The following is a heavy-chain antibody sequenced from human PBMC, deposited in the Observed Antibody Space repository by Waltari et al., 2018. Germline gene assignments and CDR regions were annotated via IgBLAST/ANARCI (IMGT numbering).Heavy chain of an antibody. CDR3: TRRMMTAIAGGGASDV. J-gene: IGHJ3*01. CDR2: LYGTATT. V-gene: IGHV4-38-2*01. CDR1: GYSISSGWY. Sequence: QVQLQESGPRLVKPSETLSLSCAVSGYSISSGWYWVWMRHLPGKGLEWIGSLYGTATTSYSPSLQSRVTISSDTSTNNFYLNLTSMTAADTATYYCTRRMMTAIAGGGASDVWGQGTLVTVSS. D-gene: IGHD2-21*01.